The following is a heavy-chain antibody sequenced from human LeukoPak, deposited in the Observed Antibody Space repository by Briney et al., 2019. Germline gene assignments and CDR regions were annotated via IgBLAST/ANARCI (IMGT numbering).Heavy chain of an antibody. Sequence: PSETLSLTCTVSGGSISSYYWSWIRQPPGKGLEWIGYIYYSGSTNYNPSLKSRVTISVDTSKNQFSLKLSSVTATDTAVYYCARGALVVPAAIRRYNWFDPWGQGTLVTVSS. J-gene: IGHJ5*02. D-gene: IGHD2-2*02. V-gene: IGHV4-59*01. CDR3: ARGALVVPAAIRRYNWFDP. CDR2: IYYSGST. CDR1: GGSISSYY.